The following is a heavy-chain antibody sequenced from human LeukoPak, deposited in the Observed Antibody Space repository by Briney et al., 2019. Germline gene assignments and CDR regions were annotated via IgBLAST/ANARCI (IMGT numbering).Heavy chain of an antibody. CDR3: ARDYYDSSGYYTPVPDY. CDR1: GGTFSSYA. D-gene: IGHD3-22*01. J-gene: IGHJ4*02. Sequence: ASVKVSCKASGGTFSSYAISWVRQAPGQGLEWMGRIIPILGIANYAQKFQGRVTITADKSTSTAYMELSSLRSEDTAVYYCARDYYDSSGYYTPVPDYWGQGTLVTVSS. CDR2: IIPILGIA. V-gene: IGHV1-69*04.